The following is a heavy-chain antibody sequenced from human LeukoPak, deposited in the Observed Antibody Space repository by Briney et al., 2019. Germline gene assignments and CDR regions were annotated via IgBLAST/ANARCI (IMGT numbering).Heavy chain of an antibody. V-gene: IGHV3-11*01. CDR1: GFSLNDYF. CDR3: AREIVAGNFDS. Sequence: GGSLRLSCAASGFSLNDYFMSWIRQAPGKGLEWVADIGLGDAIESYGDSVKGRFTISRDIAKNSLYLQLNTLRAEDTAVYYCAREIVAGNFDSWGQGTLVTVSS. J-gene: IGHJ4*02. CDR2: IGLGDAIE. D-gene: IGHD6-19*01.